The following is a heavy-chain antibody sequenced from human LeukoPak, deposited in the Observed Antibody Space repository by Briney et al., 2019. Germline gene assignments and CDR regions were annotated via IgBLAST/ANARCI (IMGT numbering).Heavy chain of an antibody. V-gene: IGHV4-39*07. CDR1: GCSISSSSYY. D-gene: IGHD3-22*01. Sequence: SETPSLTCTVSGCSISSSSYYWGWIRQPPGKGLEWIGSIYYSGSTYYNPSLKSRVTISVDTSKNQFSLKLSSVTAADTAVYYCARDTNYYDSSGYYRELDYWGQGTLVTVSS. CDR3: ARDTNYYDSSGYYRELDY. CDR2: IYYSGST. J-gene: IGHJ4*02.